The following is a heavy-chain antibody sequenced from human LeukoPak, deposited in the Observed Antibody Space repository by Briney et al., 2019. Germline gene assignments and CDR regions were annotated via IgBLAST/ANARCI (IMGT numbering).Heavy chain of an antibody. CDR2: IYTSGST. CDR3: ARRSIVATVIDAFYI. J-gene: IGHJ3*02. CDR1: GGSISSYY. D-gene: IGHD5-12*01. Sequence: SETLSLTCTVPGGSISSYYWSWIWQPAGKGLEWIGRIYTSGSTNYNPSLKSRFTMSVDTSKNQFSLRLSSVTAADTAVYYCARRSIVATVIDAFYIWGPGTMVTVSS. V-gene: IGHV4-4*07.